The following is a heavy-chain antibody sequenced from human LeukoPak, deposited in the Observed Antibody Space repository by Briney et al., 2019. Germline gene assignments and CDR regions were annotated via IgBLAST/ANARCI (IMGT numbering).Heavy chain of an antibody. CDR2: ISGSGGCT. V-gene: IGHV3-23*01. CDR3: APRPGYCSSTSCHEGRD. D-gene: IGHD2-2*03. Sequence: GGSLRLSCAASGFTFSSYAMSWVRQAPGKGLEWVSAISGSGGCTYYADSVKGRFTISRDNSKNTLYLQMNSLRAEDTAVYYCAPRPGYCSSTSCHEGRDWGQGTLVTVSS. CDR1: GFTFSSYA. J-gene: IGHJ4*02.